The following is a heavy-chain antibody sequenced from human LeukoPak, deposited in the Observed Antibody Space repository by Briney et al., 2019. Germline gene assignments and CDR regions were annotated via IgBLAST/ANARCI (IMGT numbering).Heavy chain of an antibody. CDR1: GFTFSSYG. Sequence: PGRSLRLSCAASGFTFSSYGMHWVRQAPGKGLEWVSYISSSGSTIYYADSVKGRFTISRDNAKNSLYLQMNSLRAEDTAVYYCARDKPQKYQLDNFDYWGQGTLVTVSS. CDR2: ISSSGSTI. CDR3: ARDKPQKYQLDNFDY. V-gene: IGHV3-48*04. D-gene: IGHD2-2*01. J-gene: IGHJ4*02.